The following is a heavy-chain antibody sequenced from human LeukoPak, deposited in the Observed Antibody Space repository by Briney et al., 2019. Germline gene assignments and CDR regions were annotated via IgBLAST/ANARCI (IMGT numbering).Heavy chain of an antibody. CDR3: ATGEYAFDI. CDR2: INPSGGST. V-gene: IGHV1-46*01. Sequence: ASVKVSCKASRYTFTSYYMHWVRQAPGQGLEWMGIINPSGGSTSYAQKFQGRVTMTSDTSTSTVYMELTSLRSEDTAVYYCATGEYAFDIWGQGTMVTVSS. CDR1: RYTFTSYY. J-gene: IGHJ3*02.